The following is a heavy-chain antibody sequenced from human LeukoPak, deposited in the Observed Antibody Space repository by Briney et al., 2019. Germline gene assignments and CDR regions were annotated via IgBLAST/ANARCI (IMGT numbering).Heavy chain of an antibody. CDR3: ANGYRYCSSTSCDFDY. V-gene: IGHV3-30*18. J-gene: IGHJ4*02. Sequence: GGSLRLSCAASGFIFSNYGMHWVRQAPGKGLEWVADISYDGFNKKYVESVEGRFTISRDNSKNTLYLQMNSLRAEDTAVYYCANGYRYCSSTSCDFDYWGQGTLVTVSS. CDR2: ISYDGFNK. D-gene: IGHD2-2*01. CDR1: GFIFSNYG.